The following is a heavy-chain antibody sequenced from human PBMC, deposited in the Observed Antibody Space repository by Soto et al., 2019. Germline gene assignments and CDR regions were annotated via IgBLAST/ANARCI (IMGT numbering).Heavy chain of an antibody. D-gene: IGHD3-16*01. CDR1: GFTFSSYA. V-gene: IGHV3-23*01. J-gene: IGHJ4*02. CDR3: ARGGDYFDY. Sequence: EVQLLESGGGLVQPGGSLRLSCAASGFTFSSYAMSWVRQVPGKGLEWVSAISGSGGSTYYIDSVKGHFTISRDNSKNSLYLQMNSLRAEDTAVYYCARGGDYFDYWGQGTLVTVSS. CDR2: ISGSGGST.